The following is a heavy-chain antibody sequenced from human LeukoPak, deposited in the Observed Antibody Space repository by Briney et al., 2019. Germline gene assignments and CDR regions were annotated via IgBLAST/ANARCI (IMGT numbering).Heavy chain of an antibody. J-gene: IGHJ6*03. V-gene: IGHV4-61*05. Sequence: SETLSLTCTVSGGSISSSSYYWGWIRQPPGKGLGWIGYIYYSGSTNYNPSLKSRVTISVDTSKNQFSLKLSSVTAADTAVYYCARVNSRFSYYYYYMDVWGKGTTVTVSS. CDR2: IYYSGST. CDR1: GGSISSSSYY. CDR3: ARVNSRFSYYYYYMDV. D-gene: IGHD2/OR15-2a*01.